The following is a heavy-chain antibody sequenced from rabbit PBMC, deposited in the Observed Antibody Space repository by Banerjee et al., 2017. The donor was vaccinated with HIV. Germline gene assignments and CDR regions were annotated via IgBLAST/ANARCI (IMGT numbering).Heavy chain of an antibody. D-gene: IGHD4-2*01. CDR2: IYAGSSGTT. J-gene: IGHJ4*01. CDR3: ARGAGIHYADL. V-gene: IGHV1S45*01. CDR1: GFSLSSSYY. Sequence: QQQLEESGGGLVKPGASLTLTCTASGFSLSSSYYICWVRQAPGKGLEWIACIYAGSSGTTYYASWAKGRFTISKTSSTTVTLQMTSLTAADTATYFCARGAGIHYADLWGPGTLVTVS.